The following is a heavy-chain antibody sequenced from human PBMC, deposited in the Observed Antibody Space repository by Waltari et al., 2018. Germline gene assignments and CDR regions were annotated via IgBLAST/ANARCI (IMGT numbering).Heavy chain of an antibody. CDR1: GGSISSYY. J-gene: IGHJ5*02. D-gene: IGHD6-13*01. CDR3: ARASSIAAAGNGGLNWFDP. V-gene: IGHV4-59*01. Sequence: QVQLQESGPGLVKPSETLSLTCTVSGGSISSYYWSWIRQPPGKGLEWIGYIYYSGSTNYNPSLKSRVTISVDTSKNQFSRKLSSVTAADTAVYYCARASSIAAAGNGGLNWFDPWGQGTLVTVSS. CDR2: IYYSGST.